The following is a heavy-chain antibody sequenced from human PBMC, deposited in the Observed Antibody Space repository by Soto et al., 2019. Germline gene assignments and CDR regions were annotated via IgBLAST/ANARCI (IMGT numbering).Heavy chain of an antibody. J-gene: IGHJ6*02. V-gene: IGHV3-48*02. CDR1: GFTFSVHS. Sequence: LRLSCAASGFTFSVHSMNWVRRAPGKGLEWVSYISSTSSARYYADSVMSRFTISRDNVKYSLYLQMNSLTDEDTAVYYCARYSDIYYGMDVWGQGTTVTVSS. CDR2: ISSTSSAR. CDR3: ARYSDIYYGMDV. D-gene: IGHD2-15*01.